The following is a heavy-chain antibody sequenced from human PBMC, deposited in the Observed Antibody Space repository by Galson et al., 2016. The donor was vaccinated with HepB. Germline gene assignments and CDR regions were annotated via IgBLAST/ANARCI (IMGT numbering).Heavy chain of an antibody. D-gene: IGHD1-1*01. V-gene: IGHV3-74*01. CDR2: INPEGIGIYT. CDR3: ARDLNWKLFDY. Sequence: SLRLSCAASGFTFSNYVMHWVRQAPGKGLVWVSRINPEGIGIYTLYADYVKGRFTISRDNAKNTLSLDMNSLRAGDTGVYYCARDLNWKLFDYWGQGNLVTVSP. CDR1: GFTFSNYV. J-gene: IGHJ4*02.